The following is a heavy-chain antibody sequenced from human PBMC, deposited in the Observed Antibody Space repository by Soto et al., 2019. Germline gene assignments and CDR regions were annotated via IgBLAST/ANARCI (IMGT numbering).Heavy chain of an antibody. CDR3: ARAGSSWPWDYGMDV. Sequence: QVQLVESGGGLVKPGGSLRLSCAASGFTFSDYYMSWIRQAPGKGLEWVSYISSSSSYTNYADSVKGRFTISRDNAKNSLYLQMNSLRAEDTAVYYCARAGSSWPWDYGMDVWGQGTTVTVSS. D-gene: IGHD6-13*01. J-gene: IGHJ6*02. CDR1: GFTFSDYY. CDR2: ISSSSSYT. V-gene: IGHV3-11*05.